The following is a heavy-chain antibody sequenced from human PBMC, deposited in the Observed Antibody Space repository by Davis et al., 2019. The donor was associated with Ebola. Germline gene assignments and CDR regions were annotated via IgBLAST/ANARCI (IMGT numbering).Heavy chain of an antibody. Sequence: MPSETSLTCTVSGGSISSYYWSWIRQPPGKGLEWIGYIYYSGSTNYNPSLKSRVTISVDTSKNQFSLKLSSVTAADTAVYYCARGDFDWLRVGMDVWGQGTTVTVSS. CDR2: IYYSGST. J-gene: IGHJ6*02. CDR1: GGSISSYY. V-gene: IGHV4-59*12. CDR3: ARGDFDWLRVGMDV. D-gene: IGHD3-9*01.